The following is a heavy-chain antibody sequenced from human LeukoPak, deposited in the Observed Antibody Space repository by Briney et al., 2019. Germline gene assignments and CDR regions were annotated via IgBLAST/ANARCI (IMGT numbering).Heavy chain of an antibody. CDR3: ARDRWLGFDP. J-gene: IGHJ5*02. V-gene: IGHV4-59*01. Sequence: SETLSLTCAVYGGSFSGYYWSWIRQPPGKGLEWIGYIYYSGSTNYNPSLKSRVTISVDTSKNKFSLKLSSVTAADTAVYYCARDRWLGFDPWGQGTLVTVSS. CDR1: GGSFSGYY. D-gene: IGHD3-10*01. CDR2: IYYSGST.